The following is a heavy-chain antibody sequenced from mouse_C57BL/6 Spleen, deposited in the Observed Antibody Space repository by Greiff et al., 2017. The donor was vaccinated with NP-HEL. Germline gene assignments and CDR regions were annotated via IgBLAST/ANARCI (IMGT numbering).Heavy chain of an antibody. Sequence: VKLVESGPGLVAPSQSLSITCTVSGFSLTSYAISWVRQPPGKGLEWLGVIWTGGGTNYNSALKSRLSISKDNSKSQVFLKMNSLQTDDTARYYCARNYGYDPYYAMDYWGQGTSVTVSS. J-gene: IGHJ4*01. D-gene: IGHD2-2*01. CDR2: IWTGGGT. CDR1: GFSLTSYA. CDR3: ARNYGYDPYYAMDY. V-gene: IGHV2-9-1*01.